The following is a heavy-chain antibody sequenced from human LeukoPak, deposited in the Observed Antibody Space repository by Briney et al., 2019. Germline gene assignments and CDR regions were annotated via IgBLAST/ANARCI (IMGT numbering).Heavy chain of an antibody. CDR3: ATWGFGAPNY. Sequence: PSETLSLTCAVYGGSFSGYYWSWIRQPPGKGLEWIGEINHSGSTNYNPSLKSRVTISVDTSKNQFSLKLSSVTAADTAVYYCATWGFGAPNYWGQGTLVTVSS. D-gene: IGHD3-10*01. CDR1: GGSFSGYY. CDR2: INHSGST. V-gene: IGHV4-34*01. J-gene: IGHJ4*02.